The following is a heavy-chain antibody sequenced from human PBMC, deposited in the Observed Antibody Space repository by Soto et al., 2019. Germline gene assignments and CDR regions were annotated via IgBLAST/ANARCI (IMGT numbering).Heavy chain of an antibody. V-gene: IGHV4-30-4*01. D-gene: IGHD3-3*01. Sequence: SEILSLTCTVSGGSISSDENYWTWIRQTPGKGLEWIGHISYSGSTYYNPSLKGRVTISVDTSKNQLSLKLSSVTAADTAVYYCARGARFLEWLPPRGWFDPWGQGTLVTVSS. CDR2: ISYSGST. J-gene: IGHJ5*02. CDR3: ARGARFLEWLPPRGWFDP. CDR1: GGSISSDENY.